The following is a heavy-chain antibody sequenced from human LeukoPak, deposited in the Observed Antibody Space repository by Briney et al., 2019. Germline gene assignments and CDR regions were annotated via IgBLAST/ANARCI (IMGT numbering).Heavy chain of an antibody. V-gene: IGHV1-18*01. J-gene: IGHJ5*02. CDR1: GYTFTSYG. D-gene: IGHD2-2*01. CDR3: ARDRCSSTSCYVGDWFDP. Sequence: GASVKVSCKASGYTFTSYGISWVRQAPGQGLEWMGWISAYNGNTNYAQKLQGRVTMTTDTSTSTAYMELRSLRSDDTAVYYCARDRCSSTSCYVGDWFDPWGHGTLVTVSS. CDR2: ISAYNGNT.